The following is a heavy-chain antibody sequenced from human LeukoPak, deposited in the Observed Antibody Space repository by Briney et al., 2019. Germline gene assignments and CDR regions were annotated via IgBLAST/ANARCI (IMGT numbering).Heavy chain of an antibody. CDR3: ARGGASSIPLDY. J-gene: IGHJ4*02. V-gene: IGHV4-34*01. Sequence: SETLSLTCAAYGGSFSGYYWSWIRQPPGEGLEWIGEINHSGSTYYSPSLSSRVTISLDTSKNQFSLKLRSVTAADTAVYYCARGGASSIPLDYWGRGTLVTVSS. D-gene: IGHD2-2*02. CDR2: INHSGST. CDR1: GGSFSGYY.